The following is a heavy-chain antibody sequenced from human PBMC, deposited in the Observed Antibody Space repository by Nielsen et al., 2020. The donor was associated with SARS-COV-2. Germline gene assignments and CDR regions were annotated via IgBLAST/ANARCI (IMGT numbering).Heavy chain of an antibody. V-gene: IGHV3-30-3*01. CDR2: ISFDGTTK. J-gene: IGHJ4*02. D-gene: IGHD3-22*01. Sequence: GGSLRLSCAASGFTFNNYAMHWVRQAPGKGLEWVAIISFDGTTKYNEDSVKGRFTISRDNSKNTLYLQMKSLRAEDTAVYYCAREWEDYDSSGFDYWGQGTLVTVSS. CDR3: AREWEDYDSSGFDY. CDR1: GFTFNNYA.